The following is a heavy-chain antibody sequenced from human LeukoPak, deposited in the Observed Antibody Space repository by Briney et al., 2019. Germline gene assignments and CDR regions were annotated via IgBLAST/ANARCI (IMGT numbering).Heavy chain of an antibody. D-gene: IGHD6-19*01. CDR2: INHSGST. J-gene: IGHJ2*01. CDR3: ARRAVAVFDWYFDL. Sequence: SETLSLACAVYGGSFSGYYWSWIRQPPGKGLEWIGEINHSGSTNYNPSLKSRVTISVDTSKNQFSLKLSSVTAADTAVYYCARRAVAVFDWYFDLWGRGTLVTVSS. CDR1: GGSFSGYY. V-gene: IGHV4-34*01.